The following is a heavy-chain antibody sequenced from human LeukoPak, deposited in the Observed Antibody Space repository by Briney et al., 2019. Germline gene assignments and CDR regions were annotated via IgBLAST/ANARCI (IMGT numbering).Heavy chain of an antibody. J-gene: IGHJ4*02. V-gene: IGHV4-34*01. Sequence: TTSETLSLTCAVYGGSFSGYYWSWIRQPPGKGLEWIGEINHSGSTNYNPSLKGRVTISVDTSKNQFSLKLSSVTAADTAVYYCARGPSAPTTPIAAAGRRGSGDYWGQGTLVTVSS. CDR3: ARGPSAPTTPIAAAGRRGSGDY. CDR2: INHSGST. CDR1: GGSFSGYY. D-gene: IGHD6-13*01.